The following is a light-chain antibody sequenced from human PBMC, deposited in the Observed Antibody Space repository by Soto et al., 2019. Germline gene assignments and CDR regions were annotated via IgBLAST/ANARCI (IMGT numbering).Light chain of an antibody. CDR1: SSDVGSYDL. V-gene: IGLV2-23*02. Sequence: QSALTQPASVSGSPGQSITISCTGTSSDVGSYDLVSWYQQNAGKAPKLMIYGVTKRPSGISNRFSGSKSGNTASLTISGLQTDDEADYYCCSYAGGTTVVFGGGTKVTV. CDR2: GVT. CDR3: CSYAGGTTVV. J-gene: IGLJ2*01.